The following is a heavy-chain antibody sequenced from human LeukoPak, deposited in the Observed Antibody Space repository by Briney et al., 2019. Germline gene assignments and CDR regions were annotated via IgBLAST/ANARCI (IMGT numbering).Heavy chain of an antibody. CDR1: GYTFTSYG. V-gene: IGHV1-18*01. J-gene: IGHJ4*02. CDR2: ISAYNGNT. Sequence: ASVKVSCTASGYTFTSYGISWVRQAPGQGLEWMGWISAYNGNTNYAQKLQGRVTMTTDTSTSTAYMELRSLRSDDTAVYYCARGDSSGWSATPFDYWGQGTLVTVSS. D-gene: IGHD6-19*01. CDR3: ARGDSSGWSATPFDY.